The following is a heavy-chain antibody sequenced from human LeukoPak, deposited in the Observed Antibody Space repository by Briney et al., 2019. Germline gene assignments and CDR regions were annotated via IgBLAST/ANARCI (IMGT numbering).Heavy chain of an antibody. V-gene: IGHV4-59*01. D-gene: IGHD3-22*01. CDR2: IYYSGST. CDR3: ARGNYYDPTTYYRAFDI. Sequence: SSETLSLTCTVSSGSLSSYYWSWIRQPPGKGLEWIGYIYYSGSTNYNPSLKSRVSMSVGTSKIQFSLKLSSVTAADTAVYYCARGNYYDPTTYYRAFDIWGQGTTRTVSS. CDR1: SGSLSSYY. J-gene: IGHJ3*02.